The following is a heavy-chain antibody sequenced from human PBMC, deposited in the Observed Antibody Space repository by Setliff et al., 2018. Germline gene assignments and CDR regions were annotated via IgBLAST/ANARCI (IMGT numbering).Heavy chain of an antibody. V-gene: IGHV4-59*11. J-gene: IGHJ6*02. CDR3: ARDRTAYNYGMDV. CDR2: VYYNGNT. Sequence: SETLSLTCTLSGGSLTQRYWSWVRQPPGKGLEWIGHVYYNGNTNYSPSLKSRVTISADTSKNQVSLKLTSATAADTAVYYCARDRTAYNYGMDVWGQGTTVTVSS. CDR1: GGSLTQRY. D-gene: IGHD5-18*01.